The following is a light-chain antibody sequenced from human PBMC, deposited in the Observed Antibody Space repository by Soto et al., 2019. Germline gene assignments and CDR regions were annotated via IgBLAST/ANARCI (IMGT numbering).Light chain of an antibody. Sequence: QSALTQPASVSGSPGQSITISCTGTSSDVGSYNLVSWYQQHPGKAPKLMIYEGSKRPSGVSNRFSGSKSGNTASLTISGLQAEDEADYYCCSHACSSNFDVVFGGGTKLTVL. J-gene: IGLJ2*01. V-gene: IGLV2-23*03. CDR1: SSDVGSYNL. CDR2: EGS. CDR3: CSHACSSNFDVV.